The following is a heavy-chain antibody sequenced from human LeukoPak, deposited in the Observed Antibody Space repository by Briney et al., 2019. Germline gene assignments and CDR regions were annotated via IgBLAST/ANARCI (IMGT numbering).Heavy chain of an antibody. D-gene: IGHD3-10*01. J-gene: IGHJ4*02. Sequence: PSETLSLTCTVSGGSISSHYWSWIRQPPGKGLEWIGYIYYSGSTNYNPSLKSRVTISVDTSKNQFSLKLSSVTAADTAVYYCARSDQGRRFGYWGQGTLVTVSS. CDR3: ARSDQGRRFGY. CDR2: IYYSGST. CDR1: GGSISSHY. V-gene: IGHV4-59*11.